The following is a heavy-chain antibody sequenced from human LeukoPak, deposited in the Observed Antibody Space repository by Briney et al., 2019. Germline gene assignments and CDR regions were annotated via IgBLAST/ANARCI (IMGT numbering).Heavy chain of an antibody. CDR3: AKDRSSTSQRYPDYYYGMDV. Sequence: GGSLRLSCAASGFTFSSYAMSWVRQAPGKGLEWVSAISGSGGSTYYADSVKGRFTISRDNSKNTLYLQMNSLRAEDTAVYYCAKDRSSTSQRYPDYYYGMDVWGQGTTVTVSS. CDR1: GFTFSSYA. V-gene: IGHV3-23*01. CDR2: ISGSGGST. J-gene: IGHJ6*02. D-gene: IGHD2-2*01.